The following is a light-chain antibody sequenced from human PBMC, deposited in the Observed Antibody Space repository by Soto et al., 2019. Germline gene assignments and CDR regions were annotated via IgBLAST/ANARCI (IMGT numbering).Light chain of an antibody. V-gene: IGKV3-15*01. CDR3: HQYNRYPFT. CDR2: GAS. J-gene: IGKJ5*01. CDR1: QSVGSY. Sequence: EIVLTQSPATLSLSPGERATFSCRASQSVGSYLAWYQQKPGQAPRLLICGASTRATGIPDRFSGSGSGTEFTLTISSQPPDFFASYCRHQYNRYPFTFGQGTRLEIK.